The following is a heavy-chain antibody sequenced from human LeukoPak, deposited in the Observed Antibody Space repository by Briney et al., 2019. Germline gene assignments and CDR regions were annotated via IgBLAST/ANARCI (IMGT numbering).Heavy chain of an antibody. V-gene: IGHV3-21*01. J-gene: IGHJ6*03. CDR1: GFKFSDYR. CDR2: ISSSSSYI. D-gene: IGHD3-9*01. CDR3: ARDHDWDYMDV. Sequence: GGSLRLSCAASGFKFSDYRMNWVRQAPGKGLEWVSSISSSSSYIEYADSVKGRFTISRDSTKNSLYLQMNSLRAEDTAVYYCARDHDWDYMDVWGKGTTVTVSS.